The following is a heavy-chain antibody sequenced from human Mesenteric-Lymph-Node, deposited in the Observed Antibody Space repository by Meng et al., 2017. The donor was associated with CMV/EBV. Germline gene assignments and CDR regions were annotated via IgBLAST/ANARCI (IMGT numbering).Heavy chain of an antibody. CDR3: TTDSPPAYCGGDCYFDWFDP. D-gene: IGHD2-21*01. V-gene: IGHV3-15*01. Sequence: GGSLRLSCAASGFTFADSWMHWVRQAPGKGLEWVARIKKATDGGTTDYSAPVQGRFTISRDDSKSILYLQMNSLKTEDTAVYYCTTDSPPAYCGGDCYFDWFDPWGQGTLVTVSS. J-gene: IGHJ5*02. CDR1: GFTFADSW. CDR2: IKKATDGGTT.